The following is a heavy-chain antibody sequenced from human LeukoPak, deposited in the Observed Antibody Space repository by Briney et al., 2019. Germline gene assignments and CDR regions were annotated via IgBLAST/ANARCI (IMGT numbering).Heavy chain of an antibody. CDR3: ARYTNYDFWSGYLYNWFDP. Sequence: ASVKVSCKASGYTFTGYYMHWVRQAPGQGLEWMGWINPNSGGTNYAQKFQGRVTMTRDTSISTAYTELSRLRSDDTAVYYCARYTNYDFWSGYLYNWFDPWGQGTLVTVSS. CDR2: INPNSGGT. CDR1: GYTFTGYY. J-gene: IGHJ5*02. D-gene: IGHD3-3*01. V-gene: IGHV1-2*02.